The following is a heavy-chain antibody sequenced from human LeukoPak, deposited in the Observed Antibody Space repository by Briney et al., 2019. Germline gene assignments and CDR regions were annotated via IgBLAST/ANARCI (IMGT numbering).Heavy chain of an antibody. V-gene: IGHV4-39*07. CDR1: GGSVSSSSYH. CDR2: IIDTGST. CDR3: ARGLASGYPPIPFDY. J-gene: IGHJ4*02. D-gene: IGHD3-3*01. Sequence: SETLSLTCTVSGGSVSSSSYHWGWIRQPPGKGLEWIGEIIDTGSTKYNSSLKSRVTISVDTSKNQFSLSLDSVTAADTAVYYCARGLASGYPPIPFDYWGQGTLVTVSS.